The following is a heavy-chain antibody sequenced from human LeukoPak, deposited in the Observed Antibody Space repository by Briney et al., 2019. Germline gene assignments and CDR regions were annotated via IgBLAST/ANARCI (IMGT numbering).Heavy chain of an antibody. J-gene: IGHJ4*02. CDR1: GYTFTTYN. CDR2: ISGYNGNT. CDR3: ARGPLGDHYYDSSGYRYYFDY. V-gene: IGHV1-18*01. Sequence: ASVKVSCKASGYTFTTYNINWVRQAPGQGLEWMGWISGYNGNTNYAQKFQGRVTITADKSTSTAYMELSSLRSEDTAVYYCARGPLGDHYYDSSGYRYYFDYWGQGTLVTVSS. D-gene: IGHD3-22*01.